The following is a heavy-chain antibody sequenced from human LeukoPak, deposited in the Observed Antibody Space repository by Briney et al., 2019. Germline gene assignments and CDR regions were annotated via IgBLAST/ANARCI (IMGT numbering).Heavy chain of an antibody. J-gene: IGHJ3*02. D-gene: IGHD6-13*01. CDR2: MSPNTGYT. CDR3: ARDWVYSSSWERTFDI. Sequence: ASVKVSCKASGDTFTSYYMHWVRQAPGQGLEWMGWMSPNTGYTGYAQKFQGRVTMTRSTSISTAYMELSSLTSEDAAVYYCARDWVYSSSWERTFDIWGQGTMVTVSS. CDR1: GDTFTSYY. V-gene: IGHV1-8*02.